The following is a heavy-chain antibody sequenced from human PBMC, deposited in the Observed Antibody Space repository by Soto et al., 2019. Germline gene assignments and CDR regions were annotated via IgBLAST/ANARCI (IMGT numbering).Heavy chain of an antibody. D-gene: IGHD6-13*01. CDR2: THHSGYI. V-gene: IGHV4-59*01. CDR3: ARDYGPYSSSWYNWFDP. CDR1: SAPITKYY. Sequence: SETLSLTCTVSSAPITKYYWGWVRQAPGRGLEWIGFTHHSGYISYSPSLKSRVTISVDTSKNQFSLKLSSVTAADTAVYYCARDYGPYSSSWYNWFDPWGQGTLVTVSS. J-gene: IGHJ5*02.